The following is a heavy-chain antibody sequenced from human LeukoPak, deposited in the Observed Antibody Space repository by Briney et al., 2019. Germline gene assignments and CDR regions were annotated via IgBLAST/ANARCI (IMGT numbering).Heavy chain of an antibody. CDR2: IYPGASEP. V-gene: IGHV5-51*01. Sequence: GESLKISCKGSGYSFTSYWIGWVRQMPGKGLEWMGIIYPGASEPRYSPAFQGQVTISADKSISTASLQWTRLQAPATAMYYCARMDLVATPDIDSWGQGTLVTVSS. J-gene: IGHJ4*02. CDR1: GYSFTSYW. CDR3: ARMDLVATPDIDS. D-gene: IGHD5-12*01.